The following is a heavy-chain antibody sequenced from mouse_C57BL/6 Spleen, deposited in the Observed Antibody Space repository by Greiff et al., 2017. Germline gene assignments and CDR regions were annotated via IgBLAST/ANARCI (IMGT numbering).Heavy chain of an antibody. CDR2: IYPGNSDT. V-gene: IGHV1-5*01. J-gene: IGHJ3*01. CDR1: GYTFTSYW. Sequence: VQLQQSGTVLARPGASVKMSCKTSGYTFTSYWMHWVKQRPGQGLEWIGAIYPGNSDTSYNQKFKGKATLTAVTSASTAYMELVSLTNEDSAVYYCSSHYSKSFAYWGQGTLVTVSA. D-gene: IGHD2-5*01. CDR3: SSHYSKSFAY.